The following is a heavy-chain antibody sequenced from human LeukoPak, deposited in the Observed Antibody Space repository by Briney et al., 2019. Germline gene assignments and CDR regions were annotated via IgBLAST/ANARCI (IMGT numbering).Heavy chain of an antibody. CDR3: ARESWGLRD. D-gene: IGHD7-27*01. CDR2: IYTSGST. J-gene: IGHJ4*02. CDR1: GGSISSGSYY. Sequence: PSETLSLTCTVSGGSISSGSYYWSWIRQPAGKGLEWIGRIYTSGSTNYNPSLKSRVTISVDTSKNQFSLILSSVTAADTALYYCARESWGLRDWGQGTLVTVSS. V-gene: IGHV4-61*02.